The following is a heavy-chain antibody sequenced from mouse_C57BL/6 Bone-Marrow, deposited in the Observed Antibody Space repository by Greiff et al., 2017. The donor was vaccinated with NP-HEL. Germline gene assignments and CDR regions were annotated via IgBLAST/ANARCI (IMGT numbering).Heavy chain of an antibody. CDR3: ARHTTDGYGFDY. CDR1: GFTFSDYY. V-gene: IGHV5-12*01. Sequence: EVKLVESGGGLVQPGGSLKLSCAASGFTFSDYYMYWVRQTPEKRLEWVAYISNGGGSTYYPDTVKGRFTISRDNAKNTLYLQMSRLKSEDTAMYYCARHTTDGYGFDYWGQGTTLTVSS. J-gene: IGHJ2*01. D-gene: IGHD2-2*01. CDR2: ISNGGGST.